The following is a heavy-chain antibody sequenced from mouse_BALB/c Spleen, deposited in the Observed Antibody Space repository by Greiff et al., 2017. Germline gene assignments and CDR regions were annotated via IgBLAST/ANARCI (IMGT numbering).Heavy chain of an antibody. CDR3: ARDRGSSYGYFDV. Sequence: VQVVESGPGLVAPSQSLSITCTVSGFSLTGYGVNWVRQPPGKGLEWLGMIWGDGSTDYNSALKSRLSISKDNSKSQVFLKMNSLQTDDTARYYCARDRGSSYGYFDVWGAGTTVTVSS. CDR2: IWGDGST. V-gene: IGHV2-6-7*01. CDR1: GFSLTGYG. J-gene: IGHJ1*01. D-gene: IGHD1-1*01.